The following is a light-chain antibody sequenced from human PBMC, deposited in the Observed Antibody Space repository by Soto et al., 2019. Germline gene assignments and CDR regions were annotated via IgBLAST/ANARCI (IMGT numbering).Light chain of an antibody. J-gene: IGKJ5*01. CDR1: QSVGSY. CDR3: QQRSNWPPIT. V-gene: IGKV3-11*01. Sequence: EIVLTQSLATLSLSPGERATLSCRASQSVGSYLAWYQHKPGQAPRLLIYDASNRATGIPARFSGSGSGTDFTLTISSLEPKDFAVYYCQQRSNWPPITFGQGTRLEIK. CDR2: DAS.